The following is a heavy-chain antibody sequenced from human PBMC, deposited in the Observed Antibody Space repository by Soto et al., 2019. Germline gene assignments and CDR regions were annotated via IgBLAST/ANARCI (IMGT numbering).Heavy chain of an antibody. CDR3: ARVITGTNYGMDV. CDR2: TYYRSKWYN. Sequence: SPTLSLPCAISGDSVSSNSAAWNWIRQSPSRGLEWLGRTYYRSKWYNEYAVSVKSRININPDTSKNQFSLQLNSVTPEDTAVYYCARVITGTNYGMDVWGQGTTVTVSS. D-gene: IGHD1-20*01. J-gene: IGHJ6*02. V-gene: IGHV6-1*01. CDR1: GDSVSSNSAA.